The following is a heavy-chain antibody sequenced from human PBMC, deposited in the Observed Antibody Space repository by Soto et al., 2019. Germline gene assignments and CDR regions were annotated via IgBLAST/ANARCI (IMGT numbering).Heavy chain of an antibody. J-gene: IGHJ6*02. D-gene: IGHD3-3*01. CDR1: GFTFSSYA. CDR2: ISGSGGST. V-gene: IGHV3-23*01. Sequence: PGGSLRLSCAASGFTFSSYAMSWVRQAPGNGLEWVSAISGSGGSTYYADSVKVRFTISRDNSKNTLYLQMNSLRAEDTAVYYCAKDFPGITIFGVVIPQGPYGMDVWGQGTTVTVSS. CDR3: AKDFPGITIFGVVIPQGPYGMDV.